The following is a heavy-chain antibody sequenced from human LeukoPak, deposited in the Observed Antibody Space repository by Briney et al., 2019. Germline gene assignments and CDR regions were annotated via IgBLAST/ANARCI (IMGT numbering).Heavy chain of an antibody. Sequence: VGSLRLSCAASGFTVTGNYMGWVRQAPGKGLEWVSVIYSGGSTSYAASVKGRFTISRDNSTNTLYLQMNSLRAADTPAYYSARAKEPPYYGSRSYYFDYWGQGTLVTVSS. CDR2: IYSGGST. D-gene: IGHD3-10*01. V-gene: IGHV3-66*01. J-gene: IGHJ4*02. CDR3: ARAKEPPYYGSRSYYFDY. CDR1: GFTVTGNY.